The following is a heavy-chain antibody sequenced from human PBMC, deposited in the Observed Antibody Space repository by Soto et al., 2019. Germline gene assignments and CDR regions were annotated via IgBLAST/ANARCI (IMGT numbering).Heavy chain of an antibody. CDR3: ARLGPYGSESYSFRYNWFDP. J-gene: IGHJ5*02. V-gene: IGHV3-23*01. D-gene: IGHD3-10*01. Sequence: GGSLRLSCAASGFTFSSYAMSWVRQAPGKGLEWVSLISGSGGNTYYADSVKGRFTISRDNSKNTVYLQMNSLRGEDTAMYYCARLGPYGSESYSFRYNWFDPWGQGTQVTVSS. CDR2: ISGSGGNT. CDR1: GFTFSSYA.